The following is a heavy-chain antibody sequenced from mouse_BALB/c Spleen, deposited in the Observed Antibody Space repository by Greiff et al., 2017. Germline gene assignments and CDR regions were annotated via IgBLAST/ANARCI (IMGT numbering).Heavy chain of an antibody. V-gene: IGHV14-3*02. CDR3: AREGLTGTFWFAY. D-gene: IGHD4-1*01. CDR2: IDPANGNT. J-gene: IGHJ3*01. Sequence: EVQLQQSGAELVKPGASVKLSCTASGFNIKDTYMHWVKQRPEQGLEWIGRIDPANGNTKYDPKFQGKATITADKSSSTAYMELARLTSEDSAIYYCAREGLTGTFWFAYWGQGTLVTVSA. CDR1: GFNIKDTY.